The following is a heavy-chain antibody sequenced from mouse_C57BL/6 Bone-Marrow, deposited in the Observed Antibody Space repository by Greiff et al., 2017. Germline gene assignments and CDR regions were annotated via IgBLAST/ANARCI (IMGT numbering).Heavy chain of an antibody. Sequence: EVQLQQSGAELVKPGASVKLSCTASGFNIKDYYMHWVKQRTEQGLEWIGRIDPEDGETKYAPKFQGKATITADTSSNTAYLQLSSLPSEDTAVYYCASTVVAMRTYWYFDVWGTGTTVTVSS. CDR3: ASTVVAMRTYWYFDV. D-gene: IGHD1-1*01. CDR2: IDPEDGET. J-gene: IGHJ1*03. V-gene: IGHV14-2*01. CDR1: GFNIKDYY.